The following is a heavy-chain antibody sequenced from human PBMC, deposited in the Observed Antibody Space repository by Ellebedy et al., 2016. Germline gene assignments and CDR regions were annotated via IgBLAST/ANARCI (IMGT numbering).Heavy chain of an antibody. CDR1: GFTFSSYA. Sequence: GESLKISXAASGFTFSSYAMSWVRQAPGKGLEWVSAISGSGGSTYYADSVKGRFTISRDNSKNTLYLQMNSLRAEDTAVYYCAKDASSWYRTAEYFQHWGQGTLVTVSS. CDR2: ISGSGGST. CDR3: AKDASSWYRTAEYFQH. J-gene: IGHJ1*01. D-gene: IGHD6-13*01. V-gene: IGHV3-23*01.